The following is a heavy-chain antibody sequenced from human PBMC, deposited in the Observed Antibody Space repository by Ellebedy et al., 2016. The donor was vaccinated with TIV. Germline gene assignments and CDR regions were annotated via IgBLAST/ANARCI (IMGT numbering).Heavy chain of an antibody. Sequence: MPSETLSLTCTVSGGSISSGGYYWSWIRQPPGKGLEWIGEINHSGSTNYNPSLKSRVTVSVDTSKNQFSLKLSSVTAADTAVYYCARGGYCSGGSCPWGGFDPWGQGTLVTVSS. V-gene: IGHV4-39*07. CDR1: GGSISSGGYY. CDR2: INHSGST. CDR3: ARGGYCSGGSCPWGGFDP. J-gene: IGHJ5*02. D-gene: IGHD2-15*01.